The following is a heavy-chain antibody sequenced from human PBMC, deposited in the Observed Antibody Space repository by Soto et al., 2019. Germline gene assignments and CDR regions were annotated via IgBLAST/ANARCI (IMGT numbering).Heavy chain of an antibody. V-gene: IGHV4-31*03. CDR3: ARDQDYGSGSYGIDY. CDR2: IYYSGST. CDR1: GGSISSGGYY. Sequence: SETLSLTCTVSGGSISSGGYYWSWIRQHPGKGLEWIGYIYYSGSTYYNPSLKSRVTISVDTSKNQFSLKLSSVTAADTAVYYCARDQDYGSGSYGIDYWGQGTLVTVSA. D-gene: IGHD3-10*01. J-gene: IGHJ4*02.